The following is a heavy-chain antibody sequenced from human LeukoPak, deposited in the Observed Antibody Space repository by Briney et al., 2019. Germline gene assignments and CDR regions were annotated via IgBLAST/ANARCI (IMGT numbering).Heavy chain of an antibody. CDR2: INTNTGNP. Sequence: GASVKVSCKASGYTFTNYAMNWVRQAPGQGLEWMGWINTNTGNPTYAQGFIGRFVFSLDTSVSTAYLQINSLKAEDTAVYYCARGNRKIAVDIWGQGTLVTVSS. V-gene: IGHV7-4-1*02. CDR3: ARGNRKIAVDI. J-gene: IGHJ4*02. CDR1: GYTFTNYA. D-gene: IGHD6-19*01.